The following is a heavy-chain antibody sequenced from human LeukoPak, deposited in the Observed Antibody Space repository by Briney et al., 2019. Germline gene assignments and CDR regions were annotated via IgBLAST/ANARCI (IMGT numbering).Heavy chain of an antibody. D-gene: IGHD3-10*01. V-gene: IGHV3-30*18. CDR1: GFTFSSYG. Sequence: PGGSLRLSCAPSGFTFSSYGMHWVRQAPGKGLEWVSVISYDGSNTYYADSVKGRFTISRDNSKNMLYLQMNSLRAEDTAVYYCAKPYYYGSRSYMDYWGQGNLVTVSS. CDR2: ISYDGSNT. CDR3: AKPYYYGSRSYMDY. J-gene: IGHJ4*02.